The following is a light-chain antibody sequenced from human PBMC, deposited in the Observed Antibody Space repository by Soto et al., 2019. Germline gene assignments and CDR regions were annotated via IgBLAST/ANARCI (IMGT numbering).Light chain of an antibody. V-gene: IGKV3-15*01. J-gene: IGKJ4*01. Sequence: EIVMTQSPATLSVSPGERATLSCRASQSVSSNLAWYKQKPGQAPRLLIHGASTRATGIPARFSGSGSGTEFTLTISSLQSEDFAVYYCQQYNNWPLTLGGGTKVEIK. CDR2: GAS. CDR1: QSVSSN. CDR3: QQYNNWPLT.